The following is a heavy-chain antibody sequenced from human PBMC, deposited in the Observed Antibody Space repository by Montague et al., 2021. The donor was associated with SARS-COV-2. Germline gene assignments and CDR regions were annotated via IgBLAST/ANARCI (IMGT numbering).Heavy chain of an antibody. J-gene: IGHJ4*02. CDR1: GGSIGSYY. CDR2: IHYSGST. Sequence: SETLSLTCSVSGGSIGSYYWSWLRQPPGKGLERIGHIHYSGSTTYSPSFKSRVTISIDTPKNQFSLRLSSVTAADTAVYYCARSLDTSGTYYLAYWGQGTLVTVSS. D-gene: IGHD3-10*01. CDR3: ARSLDTSGTYYLAY. V-gene: IGHV4-59*01.